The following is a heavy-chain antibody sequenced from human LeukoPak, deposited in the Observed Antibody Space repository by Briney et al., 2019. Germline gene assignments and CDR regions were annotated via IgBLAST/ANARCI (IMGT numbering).Heavy chain of an antibody. D-gene: IGHD2/OR15-2a*01. CDR3: ARRINGEYYSDP. J-gene: IGHJ6*02. V-gene: IGHV1-69*01. CDR1: GGTFSTYA. CDR2: IIPIFGTA. Sequence: GSSVRVSCKASGGTFSTYAIIWVRQAPGQGLEWMGGIIPIFGTANYAQKFQGRVTITADESTSTAYMELSSLRSEDTAVYYCARRINGEYYSDPCGRGTTVTVSS.